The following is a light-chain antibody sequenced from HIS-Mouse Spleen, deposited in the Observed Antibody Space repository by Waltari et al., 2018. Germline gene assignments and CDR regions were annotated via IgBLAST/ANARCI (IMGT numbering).Light chain of an antibody. J-gene: IGKJ1*01. CDR1: QGISTY. Sequence: DIQLTQSPSFRSEPVGDRITITFRASQGISTYLAWYQQKPGKAPKLLIYAASTLQRWVPSRFSGSGSGTEFTLTISSLQPEDFATYYCQQLNSYPPTFGQGTKVEIK. CDR2: AAS. CDR3: QQLNSYPPT. V-gene: IGKV1-9*01.